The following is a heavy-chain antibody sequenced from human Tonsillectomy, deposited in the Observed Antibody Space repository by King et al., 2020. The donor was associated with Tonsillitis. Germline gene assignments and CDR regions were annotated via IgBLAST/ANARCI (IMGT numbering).Heavy chain of an antibody. CDR3: ARDQGYSSFDY. D-gene: IGHD2-21*01. J-gene: IGHJ4*02. Sequence: DVQLVESGGGLVQPGGNLRLSCAASGFTFSASWMTWVRQAPGKGLEWVATTKPDGSEKWYVDSVKGRFTISRDNAKNSLYLQMNSLRVEDTAVYYCARDQGYSSFDYWGQGTLVTVSS. CDR2: TKPDGSEK. V-gene: IGHV3-7*04. CDR1: GFTFSASW.